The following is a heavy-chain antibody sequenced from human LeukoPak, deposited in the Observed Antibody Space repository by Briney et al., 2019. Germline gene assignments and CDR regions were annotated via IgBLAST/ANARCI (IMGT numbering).Heavy chain of an antibody. V-gene: IGHV3-30*02. CDR2: IRYDGSNK. CDR3: AKGMYSSSWYFDY. D-gene: IGHD6-13*01. CDR1: GFTFSSYG. Sequence: GGSLRLSCAASGFTFSSYGMHWVRQAPGKGLEWVAFIRYDGSNKYYADSVKGRFTISRDNSKNTLYLQMNSLRAEDTAVYYCAKGMYSSSWYFDYWGQGTLVTVTS. J-gene: IGHJ4*02.